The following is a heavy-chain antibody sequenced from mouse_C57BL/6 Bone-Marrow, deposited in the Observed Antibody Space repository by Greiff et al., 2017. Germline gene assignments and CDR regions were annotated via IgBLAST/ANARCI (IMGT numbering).Heavy chain of an antibody. CDR3: ARSPIYDGYYVRFAY. CDR2: INPSNGGT. D-gene: IGHD2-3*01. V-gene: IGHV1-53*01. J-gene: IGHJ3*01. Sequence: QVQLQQPGTELVKPGASVKLSCKASGYTFTSYWMHWVKQRPGQGLEWIGNINPSNGGTNYNEKFKSKATLTVDKSSSTAYMQLSSLTSEDSAVYYCARSPIYDGYYVRFAYWGQGTLVTVSA. CDR1: GYTFTSYW.